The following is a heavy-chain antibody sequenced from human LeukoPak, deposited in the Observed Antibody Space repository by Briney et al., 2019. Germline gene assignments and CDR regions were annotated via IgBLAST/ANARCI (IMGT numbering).Heavy chain of an antibody. CDR1: GGTFSSYA. CDR2: IIPIFGTA. D-gene: IGHD3-10*01. CDR3: ARVITMVRGAQSGMDV. Sequence: GASVKVSCKASGGTFSSYAISWVRQAPGQGLEWMGGIIPIFGTANYAQKFQGRVTITADESTSTAYMELSSLRSEDTAVYYCARVITMVRGAQSGMDVWGKGTTVTVSS. J-gene: IGHJ6*04. V-gene: IGHV1-69*13.